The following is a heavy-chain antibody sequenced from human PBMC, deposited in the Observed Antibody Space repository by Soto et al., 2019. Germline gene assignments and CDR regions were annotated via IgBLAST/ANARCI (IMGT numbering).Heavy chain of an antibody. J-gene: IGHJ5*02. CDR2: IIPIFGTA. D-gene: IGHD3-3*01. CDR1: GGTFSSYA. Sequence: SLKVSCKASGGTFSSYAISWVRQAPGQGLEWMGGIIPIFGTANYAQKFQGRVTITADKSTSTAYMELSSLRSEDTAVYYCARDSADITIFGRGWFDPWGQGTLVTVSS. CDR3: ARDSADITIFGRGWFDP. V-gene: IGHV1-69*06.